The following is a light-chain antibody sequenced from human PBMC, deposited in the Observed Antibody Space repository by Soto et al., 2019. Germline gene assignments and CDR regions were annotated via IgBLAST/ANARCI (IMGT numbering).Light chain of an antibody. Sequence: DIQMTQSPSSLSASVGDRVTITCRASQSISSYLNWYQQKPGKAPKVLIFAASSLQSGVPSRFSGSGSGTDLTLTISSLQPEDFAAYYCQQSYSTHRTFGQGTKVEIK. CDR1: QSISSY. CDR3: QQSYSTHRT. V-gene: IGKV1-39*01. J-gene: IGKJ1*01. CDR2: AAS.